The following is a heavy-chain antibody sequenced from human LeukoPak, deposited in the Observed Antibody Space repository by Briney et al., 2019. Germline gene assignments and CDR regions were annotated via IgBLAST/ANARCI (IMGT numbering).Heavy chain of an antibody. D-gene: IGHD3-10*01. J-gene: IGHJ4*02. V-gene: IGHV4-34*01. CDR3: ARVMVRGVMGY. CDR1: GGSFSGYY. Sequence: SETLSLTCAVYGGSFSGYYWSWIRQPPGKGLEWIGEINHSGSTNYNPSLKSRVTISVDTSKNQFSLKLSSVTAADTAVYYCARVMVRGVMGYWGQGTLVTVSS. CDR2: INHSGST.